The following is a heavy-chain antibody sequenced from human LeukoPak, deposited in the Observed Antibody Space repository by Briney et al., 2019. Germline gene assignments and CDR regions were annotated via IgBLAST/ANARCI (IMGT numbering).Heavy chain of an antibody. CDR1: GFTFSSYS. CDR3: AGETYSSVDY. J-gene: IGHJ4*02. CDR2: ISSSSSYI. D-gene: IGHD6-25*01. Sequence: PGGSLRLSCAASGFTFSSYSMNRVRQVPGKGLEWVSSISSSSSYIYYADSVKGRFTISRDNAKNSLYLQMNSLRAEDTAVYYCAGETYSSVDYWGQGTLVTVSS. V-gene: IGHV3-21*01.